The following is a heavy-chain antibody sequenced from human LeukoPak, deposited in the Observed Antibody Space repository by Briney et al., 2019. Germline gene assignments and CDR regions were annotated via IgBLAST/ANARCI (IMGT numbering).Heavy chain of an antibody. CDR1: GYTFTGYY. CDR3: ARDRWEYSSGWYVY. D-gene: IGHD6-19*01. Sequence: ASVKVSCKASGYTFTGYYMHWVRQAPGQGLEWMGWISAYNGNTNYAQKLQGRVTMTTDTSTSTAYMELRSLRSDDTAVYYCARDRWEYSSGWYVYWGQGTLVTVSS. CDR2: ISAYNGNT. V-gene: IGHV1-18*04. J-gene: IGHJ4*02.